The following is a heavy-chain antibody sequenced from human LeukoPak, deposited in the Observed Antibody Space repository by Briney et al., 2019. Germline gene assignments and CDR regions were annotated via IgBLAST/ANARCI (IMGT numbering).Heavy chain of an antibody. J-gene: IGHJ5*02. CDR1: GFTFSRSS. CDR2: MSGAGDIA. V-gene: IGHV3-23*01. CDR3: AKLKSALIVVGA. Sequence: GGSLRLSCAASGFTFSRSSLSWVRQAPGQGLEWVSSMSGAGDIAHYAESVRGRFTISRDNSRNILYLQMSSLRADDTAIYYCAKLKSALIVVGAWGQGTLVAVSP. D-gene: IGHD1-26*01.